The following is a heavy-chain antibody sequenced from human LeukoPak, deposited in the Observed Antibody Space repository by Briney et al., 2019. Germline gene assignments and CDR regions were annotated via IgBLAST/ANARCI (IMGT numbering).Heavy chain of an antibody. J-gene: IGHJ6*02. CDR2: INHNGST. Sequence: PSETLSLTCAVYGGSFSGYYWSWIRQPPGKGLEWIGEINHNGSTNYNPSLKSRVTISVDTSKNQFSLKLSSVTAADTAVYYCARRIAAAGTPGHSGMDVWGQGTTVTVSS. CDR3: ARRIAAAGTPGHSGMDV. CDR1: GGSFSGYY. V-gene: IGHV4-34*01. D-gene: IGHD6-13*01.